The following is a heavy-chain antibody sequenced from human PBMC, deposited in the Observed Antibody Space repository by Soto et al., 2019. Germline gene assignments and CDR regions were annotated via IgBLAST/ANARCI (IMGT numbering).Heavy chain of an antibody. Sequence: QVQLVESGGGVVQPGRSLRLSCAASGFTFSSYGMHWVCQDPGEGLEWVAAIWYDGSDKYYSDAVKGRFTISRDNSKNTQYLQKNSLRAEDTAVYYGARVGMPVVTATRPYSYFDLWGRGTLVTVSS. CDR3: ARVGMPVVTATRPYSYFDL. V-gene: IGHV3-33*01. CDR2: IWYDGSDK. D-gene: IGHD2-21*02. J-gene: IGHJ2*01. CDR1: GFTFSSYG.